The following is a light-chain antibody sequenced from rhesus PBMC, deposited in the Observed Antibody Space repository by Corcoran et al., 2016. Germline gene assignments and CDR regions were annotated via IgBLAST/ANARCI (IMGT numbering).Light chain of an antibody. J-gene: IGKJ4*01. CDR3: QQYSSRPLT. CDR1: QGISSW. V-gene: IGKV1-22*01. CDR2: KAS. Sequence: DIQMTQSPSSLSASVGDTVTITCRASQGISSWLAWYQQKPGKAPKLLIYKASSLQSGGPSRFSGSGSGTDFTLTISSRQSEDFATYYCQQYSSRPLTFGGGTKVEIK.